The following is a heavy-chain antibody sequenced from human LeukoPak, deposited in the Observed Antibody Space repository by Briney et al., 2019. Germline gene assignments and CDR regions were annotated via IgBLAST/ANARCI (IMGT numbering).Heavy chain of an antibody. CDR1: GFTFSNYA. V-gene: IGHV3-30*04. Sequence: PGGSLRLSCAASGFTFSNYALHWVRQAPGKGLEWVALISYDGSDKYYADSVKGRFTISRDNSKNTLYLQMNSLRAEDTAVYYCAKDDYYDTSGYRDWGQGTLVTVSS. D-gene: IGHD3-22*01. J-gene: IGHJ4*02. CDR2: ISYDGSDK. CDR3: AKDDYYDTSGYRD.